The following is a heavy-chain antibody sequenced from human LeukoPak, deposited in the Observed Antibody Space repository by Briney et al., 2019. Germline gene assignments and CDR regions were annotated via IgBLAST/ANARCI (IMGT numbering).Heavy chain of an antibody. CDR2: ISPAGDST. V-gene: IGHV3-23*01. Sequence: GGSLRLSCAAPGFTVSSYYMTWVRQAPGAGLEWVSAISPAGDSTTDADSVKGRFTISRDNSKSTLYLQMNGLTAEDTALYYCARRLVTAGITDFFDSWGQGTLVSVSS. CDR3: ARRLVTAGITDFFDS. CDR1: GFTVSSYY. J-gene: IGHJ4*02. D-gene: IGHD2-2*01.